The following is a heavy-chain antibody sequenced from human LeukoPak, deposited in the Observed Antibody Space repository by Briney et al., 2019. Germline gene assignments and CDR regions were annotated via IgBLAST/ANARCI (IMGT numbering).Heavy chain of an antibody. CDR3: ARVGIAAAGEVMTFDY. V-gene: IGHV4-39*07. D-gene: IGHD6-13*01. CDR1: GGSIRSSYYY. CDR2: IYDSGST. Sequence: TSETLSLTCTVSGGSIRSSYYYWGWIRQPPGKGLEWIGSIYDSGSTYYNPSLKSRVTISVDTSKNQFSLKLSSVTAADTAVYYCARVGIAAAGEVMTFDYWGQGTLVTVSS. J-gene: IGHJ4*02.